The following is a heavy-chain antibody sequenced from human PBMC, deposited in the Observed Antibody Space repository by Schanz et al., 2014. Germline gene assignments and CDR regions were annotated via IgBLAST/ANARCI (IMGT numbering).Heavy chain of an antibody. D-gene: IGHD5-12*01. CDR2: ISSSSDYI. CDR3: ARDEGKDGYNLAFDV. V-gene: IGHV3-21*02. CDR1: GFTFSSYS. J-gene: IGHJ3*01. Sequence: EVRLVESGGGLVKPGGSLRLSCAASGFTFSSYSMSWVRQAPGKGLGWVSFISSSSDYINYADSVKGRFTISRDNSKNMVFLQMNSLRVEDTAIYYCARDEGKDGYNLAFDVWGQGTLVTVSS.